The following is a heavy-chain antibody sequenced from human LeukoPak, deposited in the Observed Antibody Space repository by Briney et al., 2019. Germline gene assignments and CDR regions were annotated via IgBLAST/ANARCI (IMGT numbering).Heavy chain of an antibody. CDR3: ARVKVGATTGGLWFDP. CDR2: ISAYNGNT. CDR1: GYTFTSYG. Sequence: ASVKVSCKASGYTFTSYGISWVRQAPGQGLEWMGWISAYNGNTNYAQKLQGRVTMTTDTSTSTAYMELRSLRSDDTAVYYCARVKVGATTGGLWFDPWGQGTLVTVSS. D-gene: IGHD1-26*01. V-gene: IGHV1-18*01. J-gene: IGHJ5*02.